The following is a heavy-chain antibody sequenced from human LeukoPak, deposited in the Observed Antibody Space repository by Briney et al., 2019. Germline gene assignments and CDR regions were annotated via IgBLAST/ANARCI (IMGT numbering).Heavy chain of an antibody. Sequence: SETLSLTCTVSGGSISSGGYYWSWIRQHPGKGQEWIGYIYYSGSTYYNPSLKSRVTISVDTSKNQFSLKLSSVTAADTAVYYSARGANYYDSSGSNWFDPWGQGTLVTVSS. CDR3: ARGANYYDSSGSNWFDP. CDR1: GGSISSGGYY. D-gene: IGHD3-22*01. CDR2: IYYSGST. J-gene: IGHJ5*02. V-gene: IGHV4-31*03.